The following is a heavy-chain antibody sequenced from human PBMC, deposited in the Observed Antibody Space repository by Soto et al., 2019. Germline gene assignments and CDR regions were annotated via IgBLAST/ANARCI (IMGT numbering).Heavy chain of an antibody. Sequence: SETLCLTCTVSGASVSDGYGRWIRQPPGKGLERIGFMYFGGSFNYNPSLSSRVTLSVETSKNQFSMKVTSVTASDTAVYYCARSYYDSTGFAVDPWGQGTLVTGSS. CDR2: MYFGGSF. D-gene: IGHD3-22*01. V-gene: IGHV4-59*02. CDR3: ARSYYDSTGFAVDP. CDR1: GASVSDGY. J-gene: IGHJ5*02.